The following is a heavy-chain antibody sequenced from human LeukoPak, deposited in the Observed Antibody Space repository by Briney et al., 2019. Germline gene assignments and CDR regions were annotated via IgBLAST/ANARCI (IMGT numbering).Heavy chain of an antibody. CDR1: GGSISSYY. CDR2: IYYSGST. CDR3: AIHDNEKTGYEIDY. V-gene: IGHV4-59*08. D-gene: IGHD5-18*01. Sequence: PSETLSLTCTVSGGSISSYYWSWIRQPPGKGLEGIGYIYYSGSTNYNPSLKSRVTISVDTSKNQFSLKLSSVTAADTAVYYCAIHDNEKTGYEIDYWGQGTLVTVSS. J-gene: IGHJ4*02.